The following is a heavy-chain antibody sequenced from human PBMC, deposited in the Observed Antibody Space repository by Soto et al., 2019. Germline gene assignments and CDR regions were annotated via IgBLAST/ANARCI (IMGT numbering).Heavy chain of an antibody. CDR3: ARDHSGYDFYYYYGMDV. V-gene: IGHV1-69*01. CDR2: IIPIFGTA. Sequence: QVQLVQSGAEVKKPGSSVKVSCKASGGTFSSYAISWVRQAPGQGLEWMGGIIPIFGTANYAQKFQGRVTITADGSTSTAYMGLSSLRSEDTAVYYCARDHSGYDFYYYYGMDVWGQGTTVTVSS. D-gene: IGHD5-12*01. J-gene: IGHJ6*02. CDR1: GGTFSSYA.